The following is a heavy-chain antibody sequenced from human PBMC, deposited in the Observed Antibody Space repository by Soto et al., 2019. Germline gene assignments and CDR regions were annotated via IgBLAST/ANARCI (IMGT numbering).Heavy chain of an antibody. CDR2: ISSSSTII. CDR3: ARDMVTMTKDMDV. D-gene: IGHD3-22*01. CDR1: GFTFSSYS. V-gene: IGHV3-48*01. J-gene: IGHJ6*03. Sequence: HPGGSLRLSCAASGFTFSSYSMNWVRQAPGKGLEWVSYISSSSTIIYYADSVKGRFTISRDNAKNSLYLQMNSLRAEDTAVYYCARDMVTMTKDMDVWGKGTTVTVSS.